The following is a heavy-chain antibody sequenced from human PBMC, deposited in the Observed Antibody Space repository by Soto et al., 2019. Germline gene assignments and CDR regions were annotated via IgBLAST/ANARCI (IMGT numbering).Heavy chain of an antibody. D-gene: IGHD3-10*01. V-gene: IGHV3-23*01. J-gene: IGHJ5*02. CDR3: AQHIVRGVMVT. CDR1: GFTFSSYA. CDR2: ITGSGDST. Sequence: EVQLLESGGDLVQPGGSLRLACAASGFTFSSYAMSWVRQAPGKGLEWVSTITGSGDSTYSSDCRKGRFTISRDNSKNALYPQVNSLSAEDTAVYYCAQHIVRGVMVTWGQGTLVAVS.